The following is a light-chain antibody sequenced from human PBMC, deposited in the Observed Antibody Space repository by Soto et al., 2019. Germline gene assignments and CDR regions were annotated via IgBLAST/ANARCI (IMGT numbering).Light chain of an antibody. J-gene: IGKJ4*01. V-gene: IGKV3-11*01. CDR2: ATS. CDR1: QSVTKS. CDR3: QQRSDWPPPLT. Sequence: EIVLTQSPATLSLSPGERATLSCRASQSVTKSFACYQQKPGQATRLLIFATSHRANDIPTRFSDSVSETDFTLSIRSRGPEEFAVCYCQQRSDWPPPLTFGGGTKGEIK.